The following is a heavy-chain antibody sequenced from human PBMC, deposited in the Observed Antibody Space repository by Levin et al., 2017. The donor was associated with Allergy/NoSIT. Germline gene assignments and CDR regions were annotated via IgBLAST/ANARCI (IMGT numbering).Heavy chain of an antibody. CDR2: ISWNSGSI. CDR1: GFTFDDYA. J-gene: IGHJ6*02. CDR3: AKDIFAGYSSSSRDYGMDV. D-gene: IGHD6-6*01. Sequence: GGSLRLSCAASGFTFDDYAMHWVRQAPGKCLEWVSGISWNSGSIGYADSVKGRFTISRDNAKNSLYLQMNSLRAEDTALYYCAKDIFAGYSSSSRDYGMDVWGQGTTVTVSS. V-gene: IGHV3-9*01.